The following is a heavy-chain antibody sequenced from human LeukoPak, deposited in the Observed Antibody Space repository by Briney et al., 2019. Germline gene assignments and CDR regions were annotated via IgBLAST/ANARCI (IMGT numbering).Heavy chain of an antibody. Sequence: GGSLRLSCAASGFTFSIYAMTWVRQAPGKGLEWVSAISDSGGSTYYADSVKGRFTISRDNSKNTLYLQMDSLRAEDTAVYYCAKDVLATFYADKDAFDIWGQGTMVTVSS. J-gene: IGHJ3*02. CDR1: GFTFSIYA. CDR3: AKDVLATFYADKDAFDI. CDR2: ISDSGGST. D-gene: IGHD2/OR15-2a*01. V-gene: IGHV3-23*01.